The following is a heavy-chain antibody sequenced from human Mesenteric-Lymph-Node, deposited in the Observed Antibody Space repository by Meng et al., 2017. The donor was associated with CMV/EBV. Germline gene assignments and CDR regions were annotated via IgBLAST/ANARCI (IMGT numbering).Heavy chain of an antibody. D-gene: IGHD2-15*01. V-gene: IGHV3-74*01. CDR1: GFTFSSYW. Sequence: GESLKISCAASGFTFSSYWMHWVRQAPGKGLVWVSRINSDGSSTSYADSVKGRFTISRDNAKNTLYLQMNSLRAEDTAVYYCAKDFSNRWPHHYDYWGQGTLVTVSS. J-gene: IGHJ4*02. CDR3: AKDFSNRWPHHYDY. CDR2: INSDGSST.